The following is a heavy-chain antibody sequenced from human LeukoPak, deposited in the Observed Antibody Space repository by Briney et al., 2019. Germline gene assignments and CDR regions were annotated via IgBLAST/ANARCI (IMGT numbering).Heavy chain of an antibody. J-gene: IGHJ6*03. CDR2: INHSGST. D-gene: IGHD1-26*01. V-gene: IGHV4-34*01. Sequence: PSETLSLTCAVYGGSFSGYYWSWIRQSPGKGLEWIGEINHSGSTNYNPSLKSRVTISVDTSKNQFSLKLSSVTAADTAVYYCARGPAIVGATWYYYYYYMDVWGKGTTVTVSS. CDR1: GGSFSGYY. CDR3: ARGPAIVGATWYYYYYYMDV.